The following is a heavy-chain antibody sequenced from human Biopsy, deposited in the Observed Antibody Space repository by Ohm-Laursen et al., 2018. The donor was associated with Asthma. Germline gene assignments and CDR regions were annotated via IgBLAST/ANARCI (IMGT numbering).Heavy chain of an antibody. CDR1: GGSITSSSSS. D-gene: IGHD3-22*01. V-gene: IGHV4-39*01. Sequence: SDTLSLTCTVSGGSITSSSSSWGWLLQPPGTGLEWIGSMSHRGSPYYHPSLKSRATISVDTSKNQLSLKMSSVTAADTAVYFCVRHQYSSSWSTFDYWGQGALVTVSS. CDR3: VRHQYSSSWSTFDY. CDR2: MSHRGSP. J-gene: IGHJ4*02.